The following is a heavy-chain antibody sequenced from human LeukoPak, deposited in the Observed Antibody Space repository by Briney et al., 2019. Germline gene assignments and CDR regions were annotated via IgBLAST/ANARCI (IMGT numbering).Heavy chain of an antibody. CDR1: GYTFTGYY. Sequence: ASVKVSCKASGYTFTGYYMHWVRQAPGQGLEWMGWINPNRGGTNYAQKFQGRVTMTRDTSISTAYMELSRLRSDDTAVYYCASQGDSGSYAVDYWGQGTLVTVSS. V-gene: IGHV1-2*02. CDR2: INPNRGGT. J-gene: IGHJ4*02. CDR3: ASQGDSGSYAVDY. D-gene: IGHD1-26*01.